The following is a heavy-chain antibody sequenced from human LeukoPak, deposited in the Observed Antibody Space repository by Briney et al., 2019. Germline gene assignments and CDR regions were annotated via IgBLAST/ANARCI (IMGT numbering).Heavy chain of an antibody. D-gene: IGHD2-2*03. CDR2: IYRTGKT. V-gene: IGHV4-38-2*02. CDR1: GFSISSSYF. Sequence: SETLSLTCNVSGFSISSSYFWGWIRQPPGKGLEWIGNIYRTGKTSYNPSLKSRVTLSIDTSRNQFSLILTSVTAADTAIYYCARMAINGFALDPWGQGTLVTVSS. J-gene: IGHJ5*02. CDR3: ARMAINGFALDP.